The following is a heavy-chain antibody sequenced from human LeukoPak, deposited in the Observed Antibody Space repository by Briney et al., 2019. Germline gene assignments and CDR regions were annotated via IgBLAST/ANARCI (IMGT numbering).Heavy chain of an antibody. Sequence: GGSLRLSCAASGFTFSSYWMSWVRQAPGKGLEWVANIKQDGSEKYYVDSVKGRFTISRDNAKNSLYLQMNSLRAEDTAVYYCAREGSSSYHPFDYWGQGTLVTVSS. D-gene: IGHD6-6*01. CDR2: IKQDGSEK. V-gene: IGHV3-7*01. J-gene: IGHJ4*02. CDR1: GFTFSSYW. CDR3: AREGSSSYHPFDY.